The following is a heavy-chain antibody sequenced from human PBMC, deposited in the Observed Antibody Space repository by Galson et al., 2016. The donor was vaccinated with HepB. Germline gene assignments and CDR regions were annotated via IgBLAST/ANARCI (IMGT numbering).Heavy chain of an antibody. D-gene: IGHD3-9*01. CDR1: GGTFSTYA. CDR2: SNTIFGPA. Sequence: SCKASGGTFSTYAIHWVRQAPGQGLEWMGGSNTIFGPANYAQKFQGRVTITADGSTSTAYMELRSLRSEDTAVYYCARAGSSLTAYYNWGQGTLVTVSS. V-gene: IGHV1-69*01. CDR3: ARAGSSLTAYYN. J-gene: IGHJ4*02.